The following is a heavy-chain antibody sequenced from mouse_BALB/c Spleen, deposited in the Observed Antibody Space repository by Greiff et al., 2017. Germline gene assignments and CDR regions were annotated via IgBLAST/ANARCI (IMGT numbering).Heavy chain of an antibody. V-gene: IGHV2-9*02. D-gene: IGHD2-4*01. CDR1: GFSLTSYG. CDR2: IWAGGST. J-gene: IGHJ3*01. Sequence: VHLVESGPGLVAPSQSLSITCTVSGFSLTSYGVYWVRQPPGKGLEWLGVIWAGGSTNYNSALMSRLSISKDNSKSQVFLKMNSLQTDDTAMYYCAREEDDYDVAYWGQGTLVTVSA. CDR3: AREEDDYDVAY.